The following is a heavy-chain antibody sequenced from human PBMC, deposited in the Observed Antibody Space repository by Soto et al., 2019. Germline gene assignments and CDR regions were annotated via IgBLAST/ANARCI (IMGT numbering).Heavy chain of an antibody. CDR1: GGSISAYY. V-gene: IGHV4-59*01. Sequence: QVQLQESGPGLVRPSETLSLTCTVSGGSISAYYWGWVRQPPGKGLEWIGHIYYTGGTRYNPSLKSRVTISVDTSRIHFSRRLNSVTAADTAVYYCARTLVTGYSDSWGQGTLVTVSS. J-gene: IGHJ4*02. D-gene: IGHD3-9*01. CDR3: ARTLVTGYSDS. CDR2: IYYTGGT.